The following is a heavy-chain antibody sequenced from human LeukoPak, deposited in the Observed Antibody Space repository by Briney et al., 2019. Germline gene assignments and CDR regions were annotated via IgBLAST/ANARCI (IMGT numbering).Heavy chain of an antibody. Sequence: GGSLRLSCAAPGFSVSSNYMTWVRQAPGKGLEGVSIIYSDYSGGSTYYADSVKGRFTISRDNSKNMLYLQMNSLRAEDTAVYSCARGTVTAPDYWGQGTLVTVSS. V-gene: IGHV3-53*01. J-gene: IGHJ4*02. CDR1: GFSVSSNY. CDR3: ARGTVTAPDY. D-gene: IGHD4-17*01. CDR2: IYSDYSGGST.